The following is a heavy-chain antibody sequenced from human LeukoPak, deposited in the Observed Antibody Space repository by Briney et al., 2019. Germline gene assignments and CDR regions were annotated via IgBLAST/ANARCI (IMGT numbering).Heavy chain of an antibody. J-gene: IGHJ4*02. CDR3: ARDGVIYYDSSPQFDY. V-gene: IGHV3-21*01. CDR2: TSSGSSWI. Sequence: GGSLRLSCAASGFTFSDYSMNWVRQAPGKGLEWVASTSSGSSWIYYADSVKGRFTISRDNAKNSLYLQMNSLRAEDTAVYYCARDGVIYYDSSPQFDYWGQGTLVTVSS. D-gene: IGHD3-22*01. CDR1: GFTFSDYS.